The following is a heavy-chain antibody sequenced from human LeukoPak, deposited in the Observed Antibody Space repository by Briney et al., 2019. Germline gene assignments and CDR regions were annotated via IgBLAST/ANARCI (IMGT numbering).Heavy chain of an antibody. CDR2: IYYSGST. Sequence: SETLSLTCTVSGGSISSGGYYWSWLRQHPGKGLEWIGYIYYSGSTYYNPSLKSRVTISVDTSKNQFSLKLSSVTAADTAVYYCARDRRIVGAFTEVYYYYGMDVWGQGTTVTVSS. CDR3: ARDRRIVGAFTEVYYYYGMDV. V-gene: IGHV4-31*03. D-gene: IGHD1-26*01. J-gene: IGHJ6*02. CDR1: GGSISSGGYY.